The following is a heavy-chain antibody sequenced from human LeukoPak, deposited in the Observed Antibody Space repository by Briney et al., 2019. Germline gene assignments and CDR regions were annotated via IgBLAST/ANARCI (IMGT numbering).Heavy chain of an antibody. Sequence: PGRSLRLSCAASGFTFSSYGMHWVRQAPGKGLEWVSEISASGGPHYPDSVKGRFTISRDNSKNMLYLQMDSLRADDTAVYYCAKQMTGGRKFEYWGQGTLVTVSS. CDR2: ISASGGP. D-gene: IGHD5-24*01. V-gene: IGHV3-23*01. CDR3: AKQMTGGRKFEY. J-gene: IGHJ4*02. CDR1: GFTFSSYG.